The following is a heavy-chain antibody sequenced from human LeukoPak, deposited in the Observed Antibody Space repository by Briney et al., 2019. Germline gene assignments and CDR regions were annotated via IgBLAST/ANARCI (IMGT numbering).Heavy chain of an antibody. V-gene: IGHV3-7*04. CDR2: VKQDGSEK. D-gene: IGHD2-15*01. CDR1: GFTLSSYW. J-gene: IGHJ5*02. CDR3: ARDRSPCSGGRCYSYNWFDP. Sequence: PGGSLRLSCAASGFTLSSYWMTWVRPAPGKGLEWVANVKQDGSEKYYVDSVKGRFSISRDNAKNSLFLQMNSLRAEDTAVYYCARDRSPCSGGRCYSYNWFDPWGQGTLVTVSS.